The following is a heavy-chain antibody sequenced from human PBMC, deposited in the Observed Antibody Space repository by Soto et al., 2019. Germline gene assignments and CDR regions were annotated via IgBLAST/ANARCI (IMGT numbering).Heavy chain of an antibody. J-gene: IGHJ5*02. Sequence: SQTLSLTCAISGDSVSSNSAAWNWIRQSPSRGLEWLGRTYYRSKWYNDYAVSVKSRITINPDTSKNQFSLQLNSVTPEDTAVHYCARERYSSSSKYNWFYPCGQGTLVTVSS. V-gene: IGHV6-1*01. D-gene: IGHD6-13*01. CDR3: ARERYSSSSKYNWFYP. CDR2: TYYRSKWYN. CDR1: GDSVSSNSAA.